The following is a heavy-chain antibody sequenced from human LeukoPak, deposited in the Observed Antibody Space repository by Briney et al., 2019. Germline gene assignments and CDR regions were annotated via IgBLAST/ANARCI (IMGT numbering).Heavy chain of an antibody. D-gene: IGHD6-13*01. CDR2: ISSSGTYI. J-gene: IGHJ1*01. CDR3: AKDHGGYSSSSIKYFQH. Sequence: GGSLRLSCAASGFTFSSYNMNWVRQAPGKGLEWVSAISSSGTYIYYADSLKGRFTISRDNAKNSLFLQMNSLRAEDAAVYYCAKDHGGYSSSSIKYFQHWGQGTLVTVSS. V-gene: IGHV3-21*01. CDR1: GFTFSSYN.